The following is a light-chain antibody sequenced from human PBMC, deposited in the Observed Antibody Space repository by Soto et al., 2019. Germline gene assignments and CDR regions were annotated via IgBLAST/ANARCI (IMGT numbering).Light chain of an antibody. CDR1: QSVSSNY. J-gene: IGKJ2*01. CDR2: GAS. Sequence: EIVLTQSPGTLSLSPGERATLSCRASQSVSSNYLTWYQQKPGQAPRLLIYGASSRATGIPDRFSGSGSGTDFTRTISRLEPEDFAVYYCQQYGSSPLMYTFGQGTKLEIK. CDR3: QQYGSSPLMYT. V-gene: IGKV3-20*01.